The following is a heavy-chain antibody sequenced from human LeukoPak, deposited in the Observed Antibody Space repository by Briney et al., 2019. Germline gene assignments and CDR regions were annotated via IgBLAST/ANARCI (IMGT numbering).Heavy chain of an antibody. D-gene: IGHD3-10*01. CDR3: ASRGSYYGSGSYYY. V-gene: IGHV3-7*03. J-gene: IGHJ4*02. CDR2: INQDGSER. Sequence: GGSLRLYCAASGFTFSKYWMTWVRQAPGKGLEWVANINQDGSERYLVDSVKGRFTISRDNAKNSLYLQMSSLRAEDTAVYYCASRGSYYGSGSYYYWGQGTLVTVSS. CDR1: GFTFSKYW.